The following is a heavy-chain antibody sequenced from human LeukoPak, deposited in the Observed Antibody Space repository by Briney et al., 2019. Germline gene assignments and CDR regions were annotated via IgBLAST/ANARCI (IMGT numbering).Heavy chain of an antibody. CDR1: GFTFSSYA. Sequence: GGSLRLSCAASGFTFSSYAMHWVRQAPGKGLEWVAVISYDGSNKYYADSVKGRFTISRDNSKNTLYLQMDSLRAEDTAIYYCARDYWWNYDYWGQGTLVTVSS. D-gene: IGHD1-7*01. J-gene: IGHJ4*02. V-gene: IGHV3-30*04. CDR2: ISYDGSNK. CDR3: ARDYWWNYDY.